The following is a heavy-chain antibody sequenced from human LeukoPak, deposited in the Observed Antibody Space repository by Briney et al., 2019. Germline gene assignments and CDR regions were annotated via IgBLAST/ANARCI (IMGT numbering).Heavy chain of an antibody. V-gene: IGHV3-15*01. CDR1: GFTFSNAW. J-gene: IGHJ4*02. D-gene: IGHD3-9*01. Sequence: GGSLRLSCAASGFTFSNAWMSWVRQAPGKGLEWVGRIKGKTDGGTTDYAAPVKGRFTISRDDSKNTLYLQMNSLKTEDTAVYYCTTDIRYFDWLLSQQLAGDYWGQGTLVTVSS. CDR3: TTDIRYFDWLLSQQLAGDY. CDR2: IKGKTDGGTT.